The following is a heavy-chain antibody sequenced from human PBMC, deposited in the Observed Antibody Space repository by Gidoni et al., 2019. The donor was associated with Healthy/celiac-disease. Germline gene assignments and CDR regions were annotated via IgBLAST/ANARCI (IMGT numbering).Heavy chain of an antibody. Sequence: QVQLVESGGGVVQPGRSLRLSCAASGFTFSSYAMHWVRQAPGKGLEWVAVISYDGSNKYYADSVKGRFTISRDNSKNTLYLQMNSLRAEDTAVYYCAGGQAPNLYYYYYYGMDVWGQGTTVTVSS. D-gene: IGHD7-27*01. CDR1: GFTFSSYA. V-gene: IGHV3-30-3*01. J-gene: IGHJ6*02. CDR2: ISYDGSNK. CDR3: AGGQAPNLYYYYYYGMDV.